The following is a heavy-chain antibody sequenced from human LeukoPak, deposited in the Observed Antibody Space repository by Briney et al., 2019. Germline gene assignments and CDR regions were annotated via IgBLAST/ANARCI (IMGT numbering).Heavy chain of an antibody. D-gene: IGHD3/OR15-3a*01. V-gene: IGHV3-21*01. J-gene: IGHJ6*03. CDR1: GFTFSSYS. CDR2: ISSSSSYI. CDR3: ARDMDYPVEYYYYYMDV. Sequence: GGSLRLSCAASGFTFSSYSMNWVRQAPGKGLEWVSSISSSSSYIYYADSLKGRFTISRDNAKNSPYLQMNSLRAEDTAEYYCARDMDYPVEYYYYYMDVWGKGTTVTVSS.